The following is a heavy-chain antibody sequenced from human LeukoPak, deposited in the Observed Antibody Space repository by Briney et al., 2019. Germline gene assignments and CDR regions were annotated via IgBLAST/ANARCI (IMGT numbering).Heavy chain of an antibody. J-gene: IGHJ6*02. CDR3: AKGLWFGESYYYYGIDV. Sequence: GRSLRLSCAASGFTFDDYAMHWVRQAPGKGLEWVSGISWNSGSIGYADSVKGRFTISRDNAKNSLYLQMNSLRAEDTALYYCAKGLWFGESYYYYGIDVWGQGTTVTVSS. D-gene: IGHD3-10*01. V-gene: IGHV3-9*01. CDR1: GFTFDDYA. CDR2: ISWNSGSI.